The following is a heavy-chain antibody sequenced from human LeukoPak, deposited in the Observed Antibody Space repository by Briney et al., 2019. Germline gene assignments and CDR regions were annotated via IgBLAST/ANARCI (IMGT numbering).Heavy chain of an antibody. CDR2: MNPNSGNT. CDR3: ARIYYDILTGYRRFDP. CDR1: GYTFTSYD. D-gene: IGHD3-9*01. Sequence: ASVKVSCKASGYTFTSYDINWERQATGQGLEWMGWMNPNSGNTGYAQKFQGRVTMTRNTSISTAYMELSSLRSEDTAVYYCARIYYDILTGYRRFDPWGQGTLVTVSS. V-gene: IGHV1-8*01. J-gene: IGHJ5*02.